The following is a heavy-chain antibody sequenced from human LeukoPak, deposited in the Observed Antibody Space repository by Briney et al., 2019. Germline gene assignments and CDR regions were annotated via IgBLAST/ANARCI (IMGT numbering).Heavy chain of an antibody. V-gene: IGHV3-21*04. CDR1: GFTFSSYS. D-gene: IGHD3-16*02. CDR2: ISSSSSYI. J-gene: IGHJ4*02. CDR3: AKRGAEVGVTVAPGDY. Sequence: GGSLRLSCAASGFTFSSYSMNWVRQAPGKGLEWVSSISSSSSYIYYADSVKGRFTISRDNAKNSLYLQMNSLRAEDTAVYYCAKRGAEVGVTVAPGDYWGQGTLVTVSS.